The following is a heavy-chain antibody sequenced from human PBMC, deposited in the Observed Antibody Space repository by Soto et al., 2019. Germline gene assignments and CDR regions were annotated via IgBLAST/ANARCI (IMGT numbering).Heavy chain of an antibody. D-gene: IGHD2-8*01. CDR3: AADATAWQQMVPSDY. V-gene: IGHV1-58*01. CDR1: GFTFTSSA. J-gene: IGHJ4*02. Sequence: SVKVSCKASGFTFTSSAFQWVRQARGQRLEWIGWIAVGSGYTNYAQRFQDRVTLTRDMSTATTYMELCRLTSEDTAIYYCAADATAWQQMVPSDYWGQGTLVTVSS. CDR2: IAVGSGYT.